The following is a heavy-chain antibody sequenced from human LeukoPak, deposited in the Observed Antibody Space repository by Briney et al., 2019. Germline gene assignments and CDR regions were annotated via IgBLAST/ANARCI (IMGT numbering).Heavy chain of an antibody. CDR3: AKDSRLWSGYNWFDP. D-gene: IGHD3-3*01. J-gene: IGHJ5*02. Sequence: GGSLRLSCAASGFTFSSYAMSWVRQAPGKGREGVSAISGSGGSTYYADSVKGRFTISRDNSKNTLYLQMNSLRAEDTAVYYCAKDSRLWSGYNWFDPWGQGTLVTVSS. CDR1: GFTFSSYA. V-gene: IGHV3-23*01. CDR2: ISGSGGST.